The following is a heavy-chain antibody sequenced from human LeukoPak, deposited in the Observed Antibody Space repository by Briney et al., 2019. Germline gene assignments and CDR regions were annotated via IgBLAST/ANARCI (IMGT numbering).Heavy chain of an antibody. J-gene: IGHJ2*01. CDR3: ARGRKDWCVDL. Sequence: GGSLRLSCAASGFTFSSYEMNWVRQAPGKGLEWVSYISGSSSPIYYADSVKGRFTISRDNAMNSLYLQMNSLRAEDTAVHYCARGRKDWCVDLWGRGTLVTVSS. CDR1: GFTFSSYE. CDR2: ISGSSSPI. D-gene: IGHD1-14*01. V-gene: IGHV3-48*03.